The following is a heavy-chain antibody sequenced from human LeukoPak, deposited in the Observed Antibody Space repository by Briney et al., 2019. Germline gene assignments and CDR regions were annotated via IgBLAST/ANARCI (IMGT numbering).Heavy chain of an antibody. CDR3: ARADGWLVRGWFDP. V-gene: IGHV3-48*01. J-gene: IGHJ5*02. CDR2: ISSSSSTI. CDR1: GFTFSSYS. Sequence: GGSLRLSCAASGFTFSSYSMNWVRQAPGKGLEWVSYISSSSSTIYYADSVKGRFTISRDNAKNSLYLQMNSLRAEDTAVYYCARADGWLVRGWFDPWGQGTLVTVSS. D-gene: IGHD6-19*01.